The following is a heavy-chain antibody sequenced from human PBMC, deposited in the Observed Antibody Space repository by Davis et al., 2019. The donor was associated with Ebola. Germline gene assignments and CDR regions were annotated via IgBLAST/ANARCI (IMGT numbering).Heavy chain of an antibody. CDR2: IIPLFGAA. D-gene: IGHD1-26*01. V-gene: IGHV1-69*13. CDR1: GGTFSNYA. CDR3: ARVGTRDGFDI. J-gene: IGHJ3*02. Sequence: AASVKVSCKASGGTFSNYAISWMRQAPGQGLEWMGGIIPLFGAANYAQKFQGRVTITADESTSTAYMELSSLRSEDTAVYYCARVGTRDGFDIWGQGTMVTVSS.